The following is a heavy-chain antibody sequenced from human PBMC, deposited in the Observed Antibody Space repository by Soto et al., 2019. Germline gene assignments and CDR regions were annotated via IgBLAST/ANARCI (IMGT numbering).Heavy chain of an antibody. CDR1: GFSFSSYS. Sequence: EVQLVESGGGLVKPGGSLRLSCAASGFSFSSYSMNWVRQAPGKGLEWVSSISSSASHINYADSVKGRFTISRDNAKKLLYLQMNSLRDEDTAVYYCARGYKGYCNGGTGYWVDPWGQGTLVTVSS. D-gene: IGHD2-15*01. V-gene: IGHV3-21*01. J-gene: IGHJ5*02. CDR2: ISSSASHI. CDR3: ARGYKGYCNGGTGYWVDP.